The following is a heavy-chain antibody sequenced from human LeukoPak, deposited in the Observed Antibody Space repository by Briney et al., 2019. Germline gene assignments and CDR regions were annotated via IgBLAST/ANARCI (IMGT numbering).Heavy chain of an antibody. V-gene: IGHV4-59*01. J-gene: IGHJ4*02. CDR2: VYHSGTS. D-gene: IGHD3-10*01. CDR3: ARDRGIGYGPSDLDS. CDR1: GDSMTSDY. Sequence: PSETLSLTCTVSGDSMTSDYWTWIRQPPGKGLEWLGYVYHSGTSFYNPALKRRLTISIDTSKKQFSLNVNSVTTADTALYFCARDRGIGYGPSDLDSWGPGVLVTVSS.